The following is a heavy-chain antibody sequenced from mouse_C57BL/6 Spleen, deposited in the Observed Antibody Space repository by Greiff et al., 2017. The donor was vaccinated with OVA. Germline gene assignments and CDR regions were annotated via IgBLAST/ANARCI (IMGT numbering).Heavy chain of an antibody. J-gene: IGHJ3*01. V-gene: IGHV2-9*01. D-gene: IGHD3-2*02. CDR2: IWGGGST. CDR1: GFSLTSYG. CDR3: AKRDSSGYWFAY. Sequence: VQLQESGPGLVAPSQSLSITCTVSGFSLTSYGVDWVRQPPGKGLEWLGVIWGGGSTNYSSALMSRLSISKDNSKSQVFLKMNSLQTDDTAMYYCAKRDSSGYWFAYWGQGTLVTVSA.